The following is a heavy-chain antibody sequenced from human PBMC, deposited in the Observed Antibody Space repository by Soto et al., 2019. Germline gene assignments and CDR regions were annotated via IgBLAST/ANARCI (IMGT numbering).Heavy chain of an antibody. J-gene: IGHJ6*02. CDR1: GYSFTSYC. D-gene: IGHD4-4*01. CDR3: ARLLTTAYYYYYYGMDV. V-gene: IGHV5-51*01. Sequence: GESLKISCKGSGYSFTSYCICWVRQMPGKGLEWMGIIYPGDSDTRYSPSFQGQVTISADKSISTAYLQWSSLKASDTAMYYCARLLTTAYYYYYYGMDVSGQGTTVTVSS. CDR2: IYPGDSDT.